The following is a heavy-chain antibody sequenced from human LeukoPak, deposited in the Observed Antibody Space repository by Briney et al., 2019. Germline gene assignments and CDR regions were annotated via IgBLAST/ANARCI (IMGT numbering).Heavy chain of an antibody. CDR3: ARAGDSSGYSDY. V-gene: IGHV4-34*01. CDR1: GGSFNEYY. CDR2: INHSGST. Sequence: PSETLSLTCAVYGGSFNEYYWNWIRQPPGKGLEWIGEINHSGSTNYNPSLKSRVTISVDTSKNQFSLKLRSVTAADTAVYYCARAGDSSGYSDYWGQGTLVTVSS. D-gene: IGHD3-22*01. J-gene: IGHJ4*02.